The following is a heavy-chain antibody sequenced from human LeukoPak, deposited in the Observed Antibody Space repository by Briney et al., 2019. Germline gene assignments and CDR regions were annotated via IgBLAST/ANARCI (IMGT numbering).Heavy chain of an antibody. V-gene: IGHV3-23*01. Sequence: AGSLRLSCAASGFTFSNYAMSWVRQAPGQGLEWVSSISGSGASTYYADSVKGRFTISRDNSKNTLYLQMNNLRAEDTALYYCAKNQEQWLVPVDYWGKGTLVTVSS. CDR3: AKNQEQWLVPVDY. D-gene: IGHD6-19*01. CDR2: ISGSGAST. J-gene: IGHJ4*02. CDR1: GFTFSNYA.